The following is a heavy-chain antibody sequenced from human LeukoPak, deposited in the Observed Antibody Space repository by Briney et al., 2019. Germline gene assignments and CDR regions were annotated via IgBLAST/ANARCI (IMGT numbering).Heavy chain of an antibody. D-gene: IGHD6-6*01. Sequence: GGSLRLSCAASGFTFSSYSMNWARQAPGKGLEWVSGISKDGGTFYTDSVKGRFTISRDNSENTLYLHMSSLGAADTAIYYCAKEIGAIGRPAVDYWGQGTLVTVSS. V-gene: IGHV3-23*01. CDR1: GFTFSSYS. CDR2: ISKDGGT. CDR3: AKEIGAIGRPAVDY. J-gene: IGHJ4*02.